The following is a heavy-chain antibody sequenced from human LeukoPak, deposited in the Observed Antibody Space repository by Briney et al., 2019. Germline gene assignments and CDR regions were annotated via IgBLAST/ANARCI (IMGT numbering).Heavy chain of an antibody. J-gene: IGHJ4*02. Sequence: SETLSLTCTVSGVSMSAYQWSWVRQSPEKGLEWIGCINTKGETSHNPSLKSRVTTSVDTSKSQFSLRLTSVTAADTAVYYCATSNDAKIAPFDHWGQGAPVTVSS. CDR1: GVSMSAYQ. CDR2: INTKGET. V-gene: IGHV4-4*09. D-gene: IGHD2-21*01. CDR3: ATSNDAKIAPFDH.